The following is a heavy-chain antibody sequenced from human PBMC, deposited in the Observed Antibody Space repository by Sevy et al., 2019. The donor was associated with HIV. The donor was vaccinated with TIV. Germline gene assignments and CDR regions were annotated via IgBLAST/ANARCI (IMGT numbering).Heavy chain of an antibody. CDR3: ARRRGSSAWVDY. V-gene: IGHV5-51*01. Sequence: GESLKISCKGSGYSFSTYWIAWVRQMPRKGLEWMGIIYPGDSDTRYSPSFQGQVTISADKSISTAYLQWSSLKASDSAMYYCARRRGSSAWVDYWGQGTLVTVSS. CDR1: GYSFSTYW. J-gene: IGHJ4*02. D-gene: IGHD6-6*01. CDR2: IYPGDSDT.